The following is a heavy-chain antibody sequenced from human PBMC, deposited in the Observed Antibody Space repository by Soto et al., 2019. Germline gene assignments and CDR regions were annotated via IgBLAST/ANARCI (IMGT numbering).Heavy chain of an antibody. V-gene: IGHV4-59*01. J-gene: IGHJ4*02. D-gene: IGHD2-15*01. CDR3: AREYCSGGSCYEVAYFDY. CDR1: GGSISSYY. CDR2: IYYSGSP. Sequence: SETLSLTCTVSGGSISSYYWSWIRQPPGKGLEWIGYIYYSGSPNYNPSLKSRVTISVDTSKNQFSLKLSSVTAADTAVYYCAREYCSGGSCYEVAYFDYWGQGTLVTVSS.